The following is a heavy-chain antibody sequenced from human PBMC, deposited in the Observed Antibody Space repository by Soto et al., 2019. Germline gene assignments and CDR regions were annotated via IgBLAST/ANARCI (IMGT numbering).Heavy chain of an antibody. CDR1: GYTFTGYY. J-gene: IGHJ6*02. CDR2: INPHSGGT. V-gene: IGHV1-2*04. D-gene: IGHD3-16*01. CDR3: ARASAITFGGVSRYYCYHGVDG. Sequence: QVQLVQSGAEVKKPGASVKVSCKASGYTFTGYYMHWVRQAPGQGLEWMGWINPHSGGTNYAQKSQDWVPRPRDTCRSTAEMELSRRGSDDRAGYYCARASAITFGGVSRYYCYHGVDGWGQGTTVTVSS.